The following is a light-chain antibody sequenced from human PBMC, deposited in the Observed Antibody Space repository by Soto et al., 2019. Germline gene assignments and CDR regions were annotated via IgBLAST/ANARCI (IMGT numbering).Light chain of an antibody. Sequence: QSALTQPASVSGSPGQSISISCTGTSSDVGGYNYVSWYQHYPGKAPKLMIFEVNHRPSGVSNRFSGSKSGNTAYLTITGLQPEDEADYYCTSYTATTTLVFGGGTKLTVL. CDR2: EVN. J-gene: IGLJ3*02. CDR3: TSYTATTTLV. V-gene: IGLV2-14*01. CDR1: SSDVGGYNY.